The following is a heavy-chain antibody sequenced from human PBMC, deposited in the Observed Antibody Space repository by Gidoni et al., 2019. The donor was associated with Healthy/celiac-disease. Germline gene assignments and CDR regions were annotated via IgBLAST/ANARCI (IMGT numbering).Heavy chain of an antibody. CDR2: ISSSSSYI. V-gene: IGHV3-21*01. J-gene: IGHJ4*02. CDR1: GFTFSSYS. CDR3: ARESRLGYYYDSSGSH. Sequence: EVQLVESGGGLVKPGGSLRLSCAASGFTFSSYSMNWVRQAPGKGLEWVSSISSSSSYIYYADSVKGRFTISRDNAKNSLYLQMNSLRAEDTAVYYCARESRLGYYYDSSGSHWGQGTLVTVSS. D-gene: IGHD3-22*01.